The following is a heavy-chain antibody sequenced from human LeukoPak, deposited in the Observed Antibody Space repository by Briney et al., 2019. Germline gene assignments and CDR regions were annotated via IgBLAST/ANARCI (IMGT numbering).Heavy chain of an antibody. J-gene: IGHJ6*03. CDR3: AYTSGYDFSSYYYYYMDV. CDR1: GFIFSCYS. CDR2: ISSGSSYI. V-gene: IGHV3-21*01. Sequence: PGVSLSLSCAASGFIFSCYSMNWVRQAPGKGLEWVSSISSGSSYIYYADSVKGRFTISRDNAKNSLYLQLNTLRAEDTAVYYCAYTSGYDFSSYYYYYMDVWGKGTTVTVSS. D-gene: IGHD5-12*01.